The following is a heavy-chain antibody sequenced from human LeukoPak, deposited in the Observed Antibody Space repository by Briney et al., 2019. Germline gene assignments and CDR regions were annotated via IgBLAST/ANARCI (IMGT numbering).Heavy chain of an antibody. Sequence: PGGSLRLSCAASGFAFSRYAMNWVRQAPGKGLEWVSYISSSGSTIYYADSVKGRFTISRDNAKNSLYLQMNSLRAEDTAVYYCARDWTVTTGGLWTNRRQFDAFDIWGQGTMVTVSS. CDR3: ARDWTVTTGGLWTNRRQFDAFDI. J-gene: IGHJ3*02. CDR1: GFAFSRYA. D-gene: IGHD4-17*01. V-gene: IGHV3-48*03. CDR2: ISSSGSTI.